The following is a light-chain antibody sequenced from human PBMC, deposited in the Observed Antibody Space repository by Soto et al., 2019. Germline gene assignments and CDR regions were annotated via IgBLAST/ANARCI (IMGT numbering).Light chain of an antibody. CDR2: GAS. Sequence: EIVMTQSPATLSVSPGERDTLSCRASQSVSSNLAWYQQKPGQAPRLLIYGASTRATGIPARFSGSGSGTEFTLTISSLQSEDFVVYYCQQYNNWPPWTFGQGTKVDIK. CDR3: QQYNNWPPWT. CDR1: QSVSSN. V-gene: IGKV3-15*01. J-gene: IGKJ1*01.